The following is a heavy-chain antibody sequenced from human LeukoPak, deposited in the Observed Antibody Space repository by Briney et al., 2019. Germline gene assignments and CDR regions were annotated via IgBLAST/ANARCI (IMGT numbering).Heavy chain of an antibody. J-gene: IGHJ4*02. D-gene: IGHD2-15*01. CDR3: ARDGPAGFPKY. CDR2: MLDPVTT. CDR1: GASMNTHY. V-gene: IGHV4-59*11. Sequence: PSETLSLTCAVSGASMNTHYWSWIRQPPGKGLEWIGYMLDPVTTKGNPSLKSRFTLSADTSKNQFSLKLSSVTAADTAVYYCARDGPAGFPKYWGQGTLVTVSS.